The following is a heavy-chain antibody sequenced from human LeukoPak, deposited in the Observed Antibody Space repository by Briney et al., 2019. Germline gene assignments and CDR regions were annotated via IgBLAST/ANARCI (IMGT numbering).Heavy chain of an antibody. D-gene: IGHD2-15*01. V-gene: IGHV3-21*04. Sequence: PGGSLRLSCAASGFTFSSYSMNWVRQAPGKGLEWVSSISSSSSYIYYADSVKGRFTISRDNSKNTLYLQMNSLRAEDTAVYYCAKDFTRTWWSPDYFDYWGQGTLVTVSS. J-gene: IGHJ4*02. CDR2: ISSSSSYI. CDR1: GFTFSSYS. CDR3: AKDFTRTWWSPDYFDY.